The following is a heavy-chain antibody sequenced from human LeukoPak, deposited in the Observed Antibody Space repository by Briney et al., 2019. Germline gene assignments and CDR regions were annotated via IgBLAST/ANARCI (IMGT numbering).Heavy chain of an antibody. J-gene: IGHJ6*02. CDR1: GGSISSYY. D-gene: IGHD6-19*01. Sequence: PSETLSLTCTVSGGSISSYYWSWLPQPPGKGLEGIGYIYYSGSTNYNPSLKSRVTISVDTSQNQFSLKLSPVTAADTAVYYCARGEYSSGWTPPRCYYSGIDVWGQGTAVTVSS. CDR2: IYYSGST. V-gene: IGHV4-59*01. CDR3: ARGEYSSGWTPPRCYYSGIDV.